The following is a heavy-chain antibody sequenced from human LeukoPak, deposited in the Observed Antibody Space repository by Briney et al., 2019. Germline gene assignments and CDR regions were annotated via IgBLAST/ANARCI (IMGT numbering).Heavy chain of an antibody. CDR1: GGSISSGSYY. V-gene: IGHV4-39*01. CDR3: ARHLNNCGDDCYIFDY. D-gene: IGHD2-21*01. Sequence: PSETLPLTCTVSGGSISSGSYYWGWIRQPPGKGLEWIGTIYYSGSTNYNPSLKSRVTISVDTSKNQFSLRVSSVTAADTAVYYCARHLNNCGDDCYIFDYWGQGTLVTVSS. J-gene: IGHJ4*02. CDR2: IYYSGST.